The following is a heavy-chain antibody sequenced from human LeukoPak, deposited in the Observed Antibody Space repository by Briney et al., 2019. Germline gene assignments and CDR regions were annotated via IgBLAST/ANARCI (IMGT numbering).Heavy chain of an antibody. Sequence: GESLKISCKGSGYSFTSYWIGWVRQMPGKGLEWMGIIYPGDSDTRYSPSFQGQVTISADKSISTAYLRWSSLKASDTAMYYCARHRYCSGGSCGDFDYWGQGTLVTVSS. CDR2: IYPGDSDT. V-gene: IGHV5-51*01. CDR3: ARHRYCSGGSCGDFDY. J-gene: IGHJ4*02. CDR1: GYSFTSYW. D-gene: IGHD2-15*01.